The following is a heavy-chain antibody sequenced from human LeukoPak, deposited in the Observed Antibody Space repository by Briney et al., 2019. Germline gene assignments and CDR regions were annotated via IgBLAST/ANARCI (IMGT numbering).Heavy chain of an antibody. V-gene: IGHV3-11*04. D-gene: IGHD2-21*02. CDR3: ARVSKGVVVTAYYFDY. Sequence: GGSLRLSCAASGFTFSDYYMSWIRQAPGKGLEWVSYISSSGSTIYYADSVKGRFTISRDNAKNSLCLQMNSLRAEDTAVYYCARVSKGVVVTAYYFDYWGQGTLVTVSS. CDR1: GFTFSDYY. J-gene: IGHJ4*02. CDR2: ISSSGSTI.